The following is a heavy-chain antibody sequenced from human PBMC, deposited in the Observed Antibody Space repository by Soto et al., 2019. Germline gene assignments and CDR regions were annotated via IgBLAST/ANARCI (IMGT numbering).Heavy chain of an antibody. CDR3: ARGTGYYDSSGYSFGAFDI. CDR2: IKQDGSEK. Sequence: GGSLRLSCAASGFTFSSYWMSWVRQAPGKGLEWVANIKQDGSEKYYVDSVKGRFTISRDNAKNSLYLQMNSLRAEDTAVYYCARGTGYYDSSGYSFGAFDIWGQGTMVTVSS. CDR1: GFTFSSYW. D-gene: IGHD3-22*01. V-gene: IGHV3-7*01. J-gene: IGHJ3*02.